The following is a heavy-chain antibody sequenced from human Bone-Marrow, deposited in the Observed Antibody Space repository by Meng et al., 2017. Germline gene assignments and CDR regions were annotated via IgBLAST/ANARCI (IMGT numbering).Heavy chain of an antibody. CDR1: GLTFSNYA. CDR2: LSWNGDSA. J-gene: IGHJ4*02. D-gene: IGHD2-8*01. CDR3: ANSNHFDY. Sequence: GGSLRLSCAASGLTFSNYAMNWVRQAPGRGLEWVSTLSWNGDSAYYADSVKGRFTISRDNSKNTLYLQMHSLGAEDTAVYYCANSNHFDYWGQGIRVTVSS. V-gene: IGHV3-23*01.